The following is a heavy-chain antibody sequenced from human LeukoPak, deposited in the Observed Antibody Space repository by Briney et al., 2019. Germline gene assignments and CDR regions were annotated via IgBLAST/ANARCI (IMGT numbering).Heavy chain of an antibody. V-gene: IGHV1-24*01. CDR3: ATSMVGNDALDI. D-gene: IGHD1-26*01. CDR1: GYTLTELS. Sequence: ASVKVSCKVSGYTLTELSMHWVRQAPGKGLEWMGGFDPEDGETIYAQKFQGRVTMTEDTSTDTAYMELSSLRSEGTAVYYCATSMVGNDALDIWGQGTMVTVSS. J-gene: IGHJ3*02. CDR2: FDPEDGET.